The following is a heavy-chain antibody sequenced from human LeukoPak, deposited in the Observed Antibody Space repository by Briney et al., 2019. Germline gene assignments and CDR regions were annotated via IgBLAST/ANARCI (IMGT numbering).Heavy chain of an antibody. CDR2: ISGSGGST. V-gene: IGHV3-23*01. CDR3: ARDLTGYYYYYGMDV. D-gene: IGHD7-27*01. CDR1: GFTFSSYA. Sequence: GGSLRLSCAASGFTFSSYAMSWVRQAPGKGLEWVSAISGSGGSTYYADSVKGRFTISRDNSKNTLYLQMNSLRAEDTAVYYCARDLTGYYYYYGMDVWGQGTTVTVSS. J-gene: IGHJ6*02.